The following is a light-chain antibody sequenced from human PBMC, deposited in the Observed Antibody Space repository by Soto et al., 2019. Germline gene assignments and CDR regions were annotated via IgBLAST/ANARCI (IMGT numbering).Light chain of an antibody. Sequence: DIQVTQSPSSLSASVGDRVTITCRTSQSISTYFNWYQQTPGKAPKLLIHGASSLQSGVPSRFSGGGFGTDFTLNINGLQPEDFATYYCQQSYGVPRTFGQGTRVEIK. CDR2: GAS. CDR3: QQSYGVPRT. V-gene: IGKV1-39*01. CDR1: QSISTY. J-gene: IGKJ1*01.